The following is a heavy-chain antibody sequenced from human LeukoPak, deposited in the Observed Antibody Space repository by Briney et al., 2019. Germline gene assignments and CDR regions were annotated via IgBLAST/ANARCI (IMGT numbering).Heavy chain of an antibody. CDR2: ISSSSSYI. J-gene: IGHJ6*03. CDR1: GFTFRSYS. Sequence: GGSLRLSCAASGFTFRSYSMNWVRQAPGKGLEWVSSISSSSSYIYYADSVKGRFTISRDNAKNSLYLQMNSLRAEDTAVYYCAREEVVPAAMAYYYYYYMDVWGKGTTVTVSS. D-gene: IGHD2-2*01. V-gene: IGHV3-21*01. CDR3: AREEVVPAAMAYYYYYYMDV.